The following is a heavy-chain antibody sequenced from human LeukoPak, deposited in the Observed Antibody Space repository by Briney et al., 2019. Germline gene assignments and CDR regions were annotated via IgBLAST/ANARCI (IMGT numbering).Heavy chain of an antibody. V-gene: IGHV4-34*01. J-gene: IGHJ6*03. CDR2: INHSGST. CDR1: GGSFSGYY. D-gene: IGHD3-22*01. CDR3: ARVLYDSSGYYYFYYYMDV. Sequence: SETLSLTCAVYGGSFSGYYWSWIRQPPGKGLEWIGEINHSGSTNYNPSLKSRVTISADTSKNQFSLKLSSVTAADTAVYYCARVLYDSSGYYYFYYYMDVWGKGTTVTVSS.